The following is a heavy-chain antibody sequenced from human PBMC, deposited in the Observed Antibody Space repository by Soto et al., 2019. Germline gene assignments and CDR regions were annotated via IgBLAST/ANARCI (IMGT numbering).Heavy chain of an antibody. D-gene: IGHD4-17*01. Sequence: HPGWSLRLSCAASGFTFSSYAMNWVRQAPGKGLEWVSTIRTSVGDTYYAASVKGRFTISRDNSKSTVYLHLNSLRAEDTAIYYCAKDPTYDYGYFDSWGQGTLVTVSS. V-gene: IGHV3-23*01. CDR3: AKDPTYDYGYFDS. CDR1: GFTFSSYA. CDR2: IRTSVGDT. J-gene: IGHJ4*02.